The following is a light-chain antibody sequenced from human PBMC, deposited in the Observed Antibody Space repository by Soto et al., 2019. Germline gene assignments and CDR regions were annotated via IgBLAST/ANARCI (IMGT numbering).Light chain of an antibody. J-gene: IGKJ2*01. Sequence: EIVLTQSPGTLSLSPGERATLSCRASQSVSSSYLAWYQQKPGQAPRLLIYGASSRATGIPDRFSGSGSGKDFTLTISRLEPEDLAVYYCQQYRNSLYTFGQGTKLEIK. V-gene: IGKV3-20*01. CDR1: QSVSSSY. CDR2: GAS. CDR3: QQYRNSLYT.